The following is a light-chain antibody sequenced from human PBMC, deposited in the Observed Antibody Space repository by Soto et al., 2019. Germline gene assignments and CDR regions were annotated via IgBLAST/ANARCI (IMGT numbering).Light chain of an antibody. CDR2: DDS. CDR3: QVWDSSSVV. V-gene: IGLV3-21*02. CDR1: KIASKS. J-gene: IGLJ2*01. Sequence: SYELTQPPSVSVAPGQTARITCGGTKIASKSVHWYQQKPGQAPVLVVYDDSDRPSGIPERFSGSNSGNTATLTISRVEAGDEADYYCQVWDSSSVVFGGGTKLTVL.